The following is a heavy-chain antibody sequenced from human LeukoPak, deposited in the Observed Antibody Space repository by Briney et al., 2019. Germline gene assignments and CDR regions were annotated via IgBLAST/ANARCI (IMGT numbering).Heavy chain of an antibody. CDR1: GVSFSTSG. CDR2: LQHDGSEE. V-gene: IGHV3-30*02. Sequence: PGGSLRLSCAPSGVSFSTSGMHWVRQAPGKGLEWVGFLQHDGSEEYFADSVKGRFIISRDNSKNTLYLQMNSLRAEDTAVYYCGRESPGIEIGPLDFRGQGTRSPSPQ. J-gene: IGHJ4*02. D-gene: IGHD1-1*01. CDR3: GRESPGIEIGPLDF.